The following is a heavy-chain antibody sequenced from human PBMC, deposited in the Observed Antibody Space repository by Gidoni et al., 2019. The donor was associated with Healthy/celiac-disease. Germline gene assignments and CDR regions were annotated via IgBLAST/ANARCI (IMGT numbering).Heavy chain of an antibody. CDR1: GFTFSSYA. CDR3: AKDHELLWFGELLYYFDY. V-gene: IGHV3-23*01. Sequence: EVQLLESGGGLVQPGGSLRLSCAASGFTFSSYAMGWVRQAPGKGLEWVSAISGSGGSTYYADSVKGRFTISRDNSKNTLYLQMNSLRAEDTAVYYCAKDHELLWFGELLYYFDYWGQGTLVTVSS. D-gene: IGHD3-10*01. CDR2: ISGSGGST. J-gene: IGHJ4*02.